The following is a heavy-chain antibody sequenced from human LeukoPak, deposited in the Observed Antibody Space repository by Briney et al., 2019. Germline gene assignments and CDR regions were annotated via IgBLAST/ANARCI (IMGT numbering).Heavy chain of an antibody. V-gene: IGHV4-34*01. CDR2: INHSGST. CDR1: GGSISGYY. CDR3: GRNFGAH. J-gene: IGHJ4*02. D-gene: IGHD2-21*01. Sequence: SETLSLTRAVYGGSISGYYWSWIRQPRGKGLEGLGEINHSGSTNYNPSLKSRVTISVDKSKNQFSLKLSSVTAEDTAVYYCGRNFGAHWGQGTLVTVS.